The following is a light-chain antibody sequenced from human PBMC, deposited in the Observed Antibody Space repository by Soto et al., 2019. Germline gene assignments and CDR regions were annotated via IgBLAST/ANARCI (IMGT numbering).Light chain of an antibody. CDR3: QQYNSYWT. CDR1: QGISSW. J-gene: IGKJ1*01. CDR2: KAS. V-gene: IGKV1-5*03. Sequence: DIQMSQSPSTLSASVGDRVTITCRASQGISSWLAWYQQKPGRTPKHLIYKASSLESGVPSRFSGSGYGTEFTLTISSLQPDDFATYYCQQYNSYWTFGQGTKVDI.